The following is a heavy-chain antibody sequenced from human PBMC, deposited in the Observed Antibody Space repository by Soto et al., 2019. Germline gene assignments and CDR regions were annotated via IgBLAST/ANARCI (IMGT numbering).Heavy chain of an antibody. J-gene: IGHJ4*02. CDR1: GFTFSSYA. Sequence: EVQLLESGGGLVQPGGSLRLSCAASGFTFSSYAMSWVRQAPGKGLEWVSAISGSGGSTYYADSVKGRFTISRDNSKNTRYLQMNSLRAEDTAVYYCAKDREVFEARMLDYWGQGTLVTVSS. CDR3: AKDREVFEARMLDY. D-gene: IGHD2-8*01. V-gene: IGHV3-23*01. CDR2: ISGSGGST.